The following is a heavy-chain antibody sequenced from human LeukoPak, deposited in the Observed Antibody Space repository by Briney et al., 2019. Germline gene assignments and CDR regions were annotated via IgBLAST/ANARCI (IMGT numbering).Heavy chain of an antibody. CDR1: GFTLSELS. CDR3: ATGVICATTTCPGYRNYYFFMDV. CDR2: LDPAGGQH. J-gene: IGHJ6*03. D-gene: IGHD5-18*01. Sequence: ASVKVSCKVSGFTLSELSVHWVRQVHGQGLEWVGGLDPAGGQHIYAQTFRGRVILTEDASTNSAFMELSNLRPDDTAAYYCATGVICATTTCPGYRNYYFFMDVWGEGNTVTVSS. V-gene: IGHV1-24*01.